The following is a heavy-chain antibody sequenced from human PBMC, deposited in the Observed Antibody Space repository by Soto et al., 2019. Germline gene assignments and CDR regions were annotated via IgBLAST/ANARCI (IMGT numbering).Heavy chain of an antibody. D-gene: IGHD3-22*01. CDR1: GGSISSYY. CDR3: ARDLYYESSGYYWLDP. V-gene: IGHV4-59*01. Sequence: SSETLSLTCTVSGGSISSYYWSWIRQPPGKGLEWIGYVSYSGSANYNPSLKSRVTISLDTSKNQFSLKMSSVTAADTAVYYCARDLYYESSGYYWLDPWGQGTLVTVSS. J-gene: IGHJ5*02. CDR2: VSYSGSA.